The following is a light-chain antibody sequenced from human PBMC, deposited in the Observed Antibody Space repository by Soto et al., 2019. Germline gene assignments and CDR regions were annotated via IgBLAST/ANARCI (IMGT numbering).Light chain of an antibody. CDR3: QQSHNWPRT. CDR1: RSVTTF. CDR2: EAS. V-gene: IGKV3-11*01. Sequence: EIVLTQSPGTLSLSPGERATLSCRASRSVTTFLAWYQQRPGQAPRPLISEASNRAAGIPARFSGSGSGTDFTLTISSLEPEDFAVYYRQQSHNWPRTFGQGTKVEIK. J-gene: IGKJ1*01.